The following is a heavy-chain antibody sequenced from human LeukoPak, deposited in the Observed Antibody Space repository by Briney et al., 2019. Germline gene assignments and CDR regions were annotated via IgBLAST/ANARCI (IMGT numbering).Heavy chain of an antibody. D-gene: IGHD1-26*01. CDR2: IYYSGST. J-gene: IGHJ3*02. V-gene: IGHV4-59*08. CDR1: GGSISSYY. Sequence: SETLSLTCTVSGGSISSYYWSWIRQPPGEGLEWSGYIYYSGSTNYNPSLKSRVTISVDTSKNQFSLKLSSVTAADTAVYYCATYSGSLHAFDIWGQGTMVTVSS. CDR3: ATYSGSLHAFDI.